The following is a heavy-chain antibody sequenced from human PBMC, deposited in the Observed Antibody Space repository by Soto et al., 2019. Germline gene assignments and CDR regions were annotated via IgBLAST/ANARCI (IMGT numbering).Heavy chain of an antibody. Sequence: QVQLVESGGGLVKPGGSLRLSCEASGFTLSDYYRTWIRQAPEKGLEWVSDISISGTTIHYADSVRGRFTISRDNAKNSLWLQRKPLRAEDTAVYYCATFRGDGYYNFWGQGTLVTVSS. J-gene: IGHJ4*02. D-gene: IGHD3-9*01. CDR1: GFTLSDYY. CDR3: ATFRGDGYYNF. CDR2: ISISGTTI. V-gene: IGHV3-11*01.